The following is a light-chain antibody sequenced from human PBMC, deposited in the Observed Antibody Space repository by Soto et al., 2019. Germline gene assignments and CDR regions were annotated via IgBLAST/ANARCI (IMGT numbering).Light chain of an antibody. J-gene: IGKJ5*01. V-gene: IGKV3D-20*02. CDR2: DAS. Sequence: VETDSRHTLSVSTGKRGTLSCRASQSVSSRNLAWYHQRSGQAPRLLIFDASIRVPTTPARFSGSVSGTEFTLTISSLESEDFAVYFCQQHGDWLRTFGQGTQLDIK. CDR3: QQHGDWLRT. CDR1: QSVSSRN.